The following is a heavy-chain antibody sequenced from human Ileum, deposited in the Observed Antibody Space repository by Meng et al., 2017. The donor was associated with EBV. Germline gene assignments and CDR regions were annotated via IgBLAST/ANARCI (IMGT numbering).Heavy chain of an antibody. Sequence: QVSRQESGPGLVGPSGTLSLTCSVSGDSISNEHWWSWVRQSPGKGLEWIGEIHHTRGPNYNPSLKSRVIISVDKSNNHFSLRLSAVTAADTAVYYCASNGAFSLDHWGQGTLVTVSS. V-gene: IGHV4-4*02. CDR1: GDSISNEHW. CDR3: ASNGAFSLDH. J-gene: IGHJ4*02. D-gene: IGHD2-8*01. CDR2: IHHTRGP.